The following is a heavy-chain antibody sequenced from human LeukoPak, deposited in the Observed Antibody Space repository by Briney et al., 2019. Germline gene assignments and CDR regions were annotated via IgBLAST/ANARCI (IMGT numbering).Heavy chain of an antibody. CDR1: GGTLSSYA. CDR3: ARGPITTRSHFDY. V-gene: IGHV1-69*01. CDR2: IIPIFATA. D-gene: IGHD3-22*01. Sequence: SVTVSCKASGGTLSSYAISWVRQAPGQGLEWMGGIIPIFATANYAQKFQGRVTITADESTSTAYMELSSLRSEDTAVYYCARGPITTRSHFDYWGQGTLVTVSS. J-gene: IGHJ4*02.